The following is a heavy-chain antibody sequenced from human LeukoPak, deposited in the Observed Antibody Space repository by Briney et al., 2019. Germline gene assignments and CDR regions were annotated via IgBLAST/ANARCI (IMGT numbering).Heavy chain of an antibody. J-gene: IGHJ4*02. CDR2: INPNSGGT. D-gene: IGHD4-17*01. CDR1: GYTFTDYY. Sequence: ASVKVSCKASGYTFTDYYMHWVRQAPGQGLEWMGWINPNSGGTNYAQKFQGRVTMTRDTSISTAYMELSSLRSDDTAVYYCARDQGVTTDLDYWGQGTLVTVSS. V-gene: IGHV1-2*02. CDR3: ARDQGVTTDLDY.